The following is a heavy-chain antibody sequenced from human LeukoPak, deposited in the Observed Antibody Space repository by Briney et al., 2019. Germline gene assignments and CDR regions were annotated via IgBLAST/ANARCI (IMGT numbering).Heavy chain of an antibody. V-gene: IGHV4-34*01. J-gene: IGHJ6*03. CDR1: GGSFSGYY. Sequence: SETLSLTCAVYGGSFSGYYWSWIRQPPGKGLEWIGEINHSGSTNYNPSLKSRVTISVDTSKNQFSLKLSSVTAADTAVYYCARGYCSSTSCYNGYYYYMDVWSKGTTVTVSS. CDR2: INHSGST. CDR3: ARGYCSSTSCYNGYYYYMDV. D-gene: IGHD2-2*02.